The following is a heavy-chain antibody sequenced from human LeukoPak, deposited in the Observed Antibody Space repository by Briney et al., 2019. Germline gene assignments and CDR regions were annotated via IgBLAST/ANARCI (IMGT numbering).Heavy chain of an antibody. CDR2: IYCSGST. J-gene: IGHJ5*02. D-gene: IGHD3-3*01. V-gene: IGHV4-30-4*08. CDR3: ARDYDFYWFDP. Sequence: PSQTLSLTCTVSGGSISSGDYYRSWIRQPPGKGLEWIGYIYCSGSTYYNPSLKSRVTISVDTSKNQFSLKLSSVTAADTAVYYCARDYDFYWFDPWGQGTLVTVSS. CDR1: GGSISSGDYY.